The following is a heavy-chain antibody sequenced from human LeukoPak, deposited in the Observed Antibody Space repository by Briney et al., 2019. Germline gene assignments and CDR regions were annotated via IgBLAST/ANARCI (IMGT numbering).Heavy chain of an antibody. CDR3: AKFLGATSVTDDALDV. D-gene: IGHD1-26*01. J-gene: IGHJ3*01. CDR2: INNSGEYT. CDR1: GFTSSNYA. Sequence: GGSLRLSCAASGFTSSNYAMSWVRQAPGKGLEWVSVINNSGEYTNYADSVRGRFTLSTDNTKNTMYLQMSSLRAEDKAIYYCAKFLGATSVTDDALDVWAKGQWSPS. V-gene: IGHV3-23*01.